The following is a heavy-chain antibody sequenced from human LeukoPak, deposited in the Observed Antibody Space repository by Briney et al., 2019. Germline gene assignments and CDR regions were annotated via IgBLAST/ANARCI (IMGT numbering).Heavy chain of an antibody. D-gene: IGHD3-3*01. CDR2: IIPIFGTA. Sequence: GASVKVSCKASGGTFSSYAISWVRQAPGQGLEWMGGIIPIFGTANYAQKFQGRVTITADESTSTAYMELSSLRSEDTAVYYCARAKQPVLRFLEWLLDYGMDVWGQGATVTVSS. CDR1: GGTFSSYA. CDR3: ARAKQPVLRFLEWLLDYGMDV. V-gene: IGHV1-69*13. J-gene: IGHJ6*02.